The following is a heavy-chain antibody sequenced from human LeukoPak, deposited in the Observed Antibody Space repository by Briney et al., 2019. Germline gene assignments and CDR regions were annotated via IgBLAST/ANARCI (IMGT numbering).Heavy chain of an antibody. CDR1: GGTFSSYA. Sequence: ASVKVSCKASGGTFSSYAISWVRQAPGQGLEWMGRIIPIFGTANYAQKFQGRVTITTDESTSTAYMELSSLRSEDTAVYYCATLYCSGTSCYDYWGQGTLVTVSS. CDR2: IIPIFGTA. V-gene: IGHV1-69*05. J-gene: IGHJ4*02. D-gene: IGHD2-2*01. CDR3: ATLYCSGTSCYDY.